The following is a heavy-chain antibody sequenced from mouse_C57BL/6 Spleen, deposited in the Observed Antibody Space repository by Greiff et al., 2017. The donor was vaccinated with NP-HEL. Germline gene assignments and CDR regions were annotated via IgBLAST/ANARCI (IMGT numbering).Heavy chain of an antibody. Sequence: VQLQQSGPELVKPGASVKISCKASGYTFTDYYMNWVKQSHGKSLEWIGDINPNNGGTSYNQKFKGKATLTVDKSSSTAYMELRSLTSEDSAVYYCARAGDITTAVLRDYWGQGTTLTVSS. J-gene: IGHJ2*01. CDR1: GYTFTDYY. D-gene: IGHD1-1*01. CDR2: INPNNGGT. V-gene: IGHV1-26*01. CDR3: ARAGDITTAVLRDY.